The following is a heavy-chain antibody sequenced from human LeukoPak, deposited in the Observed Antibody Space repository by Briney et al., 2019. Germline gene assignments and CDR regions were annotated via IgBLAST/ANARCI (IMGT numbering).Heavy chain of an antibody. CDR3: ARVYRYYYCDGSGYYDY. V-gene: IGHV4-34*01. J-gene: IGHJ4*02. Sequence: GSLRLSCAASGFTFSSYGVHWVRQPPGNGLEWIGEINHSGSTNYNPSLKSRVTISVDTSKNQFSLKLSSVTAADTAVCDCARVYRYYYCDGSGYYDYWGQGTLVTVSS. CDR1: GFTFSSYG. CDR2: INHSGST. D-gene: IGHD3-22*01.